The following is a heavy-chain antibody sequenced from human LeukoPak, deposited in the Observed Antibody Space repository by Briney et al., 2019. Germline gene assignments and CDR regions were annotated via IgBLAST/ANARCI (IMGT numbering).Heavy chain of an antibody. J-gene: IGHJ3*02. V-gene: IGHV1-8*03. CDR2: MNPNSGNT. CDR1: GYTFTSYD. Sequence: GASVKVSCKASGYTFTSYDINWVRQATGQGLEWMGWMNPNSGNTGYAQKFQGRVTITRNTSISTAYMEPSSLRSEDTAVYYCARGHHGREPYDAFDIWGQGTMVTVSS. CDR3: ARGHHGREPYDAFDI. D-gene: IGHD1-26*01.